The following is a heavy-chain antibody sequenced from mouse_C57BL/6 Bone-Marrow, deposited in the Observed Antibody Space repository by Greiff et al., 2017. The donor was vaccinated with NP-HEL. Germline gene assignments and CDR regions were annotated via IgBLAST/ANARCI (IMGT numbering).Heavy chain of an antibody. CDR2: IYPGDGDT. Sequence: QVQLKQSGAELVKPGASVKISCKASGYAFSSYWMNWVKQRPGKGLEWIGQIYPGDGDTNYNGKFKGKATLTADKSSSTAYMQLSSLTSEDSAVYFCARSGLRRGPFDYWGQGTTLTVSS. CDR3: ARSGLRRGPFDY. V-gene: IGHV1-80*01. D-gene: IGHD2-2*01. J-gene: IGHJ2*01. CDR1: GYAFSSYW.